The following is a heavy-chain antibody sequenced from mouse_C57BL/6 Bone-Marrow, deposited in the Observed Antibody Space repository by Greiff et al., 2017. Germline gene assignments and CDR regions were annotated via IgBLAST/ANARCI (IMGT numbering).Heavy chain of an antibody. CDR3: ARSESINY. J-gene: IGHJ2*01. D-gene: IGHD2-10*02. CDR1: GYTFTSYC. V-gene: IGHV1-64*01. CDR2: IHPNSGST. Sequence: QVQLQQPGPELVKPGASVKLSCKASGYTFTSYCMHWVKQRPGQGLEWIGMIHPNSGSTNYNEKFKSKATLTADKSSSTAYMLLSSLTSEDSAVFYCARSESINYWGQGTTLTVSS.